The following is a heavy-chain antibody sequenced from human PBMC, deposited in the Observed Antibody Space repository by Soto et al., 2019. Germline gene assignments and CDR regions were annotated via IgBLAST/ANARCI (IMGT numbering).Heavy chain of an antibody. Sequence: SETLSLTCTVSGASISGFYWSWIRKSAGKGLEWIGRIYATGTTDYNPSLKSRVMTSVDTSKKQFSLKLRSVTAADTAVYYCVRDGTKTLRDWFDPWGQGISVTVSS. CDR3: VRDGTKTLRDWFDP. V-gene: IGHV4-4*07. CDR2: IYATGTT. D-gene: IGHD1-1*01. J-gene: IGHJ5*02. CDR1: GASISGFY.